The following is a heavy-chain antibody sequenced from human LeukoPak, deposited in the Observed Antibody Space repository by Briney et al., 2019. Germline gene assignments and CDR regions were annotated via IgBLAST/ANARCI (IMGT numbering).Heavy chain of an antibody. D-gene: IGHD3-10*01. Sequence: ASETLSLTCAVYGGSFSGYYWSWIRQPPGKGLEWIGEINHSGSTNYNPSLKSRVTISVDTSKNQFSLKLSSVTAADTAVYYCARHRRSHVLLWFGVYWFDPWGQGTLVTVSS. V-gene: IGHV4-34*01. CDR3: ARHRRSHVLLWFGVYWFDP. CDR2: INHSGST. CDR1: GGSFSGYY. J-gene: IGHJ5*02.